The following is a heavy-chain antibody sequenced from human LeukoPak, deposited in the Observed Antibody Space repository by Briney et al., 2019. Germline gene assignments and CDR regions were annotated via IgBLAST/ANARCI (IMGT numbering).Heavy chain of an antibody. CDR3: ARDLYPGYPGRN. V-gene: IGHV4-59*01. CDR1: GGSISSYY. CDR2: IYYSGST. Sequence: SETLSLTCTVSGGSISSYYWSWIRQPPGEGLEWIGYIYYSGSTNYNPSLKSRVTISVHASKNQFSLKLSSVTAADTAVYYCARDLYPGYPGRNWGQGTLVTVSS. J-gene: IGHJ4*02. D-gene: IGHD5-18*01.